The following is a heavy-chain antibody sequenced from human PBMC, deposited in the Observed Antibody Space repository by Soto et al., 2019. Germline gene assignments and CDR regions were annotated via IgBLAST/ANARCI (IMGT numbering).Heavy chain of an antibody. CDR3: TTVLVDDEDYYYYMDV. D-gene: IGHD1-1*01. V-gene: IGHV3-15*01. Sequence: GGSLRLSCAASGFTFSNAWMSWVRQAPGKGLEWVGRIKSKTDGGTTDYAAPVKGRFTISRDDSKNTLYLQMNSLKTEDTAVYYCTTVLVDDEDYYYYMDVWGKGTTVTVSS. CDR2: IKSKTDGGTT. CDR1: GFTFSNAW. J-gene: IGHJ6*03.